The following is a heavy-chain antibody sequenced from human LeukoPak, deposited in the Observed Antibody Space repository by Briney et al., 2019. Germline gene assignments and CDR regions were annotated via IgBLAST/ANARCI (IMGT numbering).Heavy chain of an antibody. Sequence: PSETLSLTCTVSGGSVSSNIYYWNWIRQPPGKGLEWIGYIYYSGSTNYNPSLKSRVTISVDTSKNQFSLKLTSLTAADTAVYYCARGDSSGYLGYWGQGTLVTVSS. CDR3: ARGDSSGYLGY. V-gene: IGHV4-61*01. J-gene: IGHJ4*02. CDR1: GGSVSSNIYY. CDR2: IYYSGST. D-gene: IGHD3-22*01.